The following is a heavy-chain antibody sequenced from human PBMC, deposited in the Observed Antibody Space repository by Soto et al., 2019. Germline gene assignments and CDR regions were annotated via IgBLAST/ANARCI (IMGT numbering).Heavy chain of an antibody. CDR1: GFTFSSYA. CDR2: ISYDGSNK. CDR3: ARAGTRYYYDSSGYYPGGWFDP. V-gene: IGHV3-30-3*01. J-gene: IGHJ5*02. Sequence: PGGSLRLSCAASGFTFSSYAMHWVRQAPGKGLEWVAVISYDGSNKYYADSVKGRFTISRDNSKNTLYLQMNSLRAEDTALYYCARAGTRYYYDSSGYYPGGWFDPWGQGTLVTVSS. D-gene: IGHD3-22*01.